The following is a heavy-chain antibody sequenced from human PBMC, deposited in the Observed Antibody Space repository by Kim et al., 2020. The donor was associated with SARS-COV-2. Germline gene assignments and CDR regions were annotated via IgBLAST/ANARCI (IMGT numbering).Heavy chain of an antibody. V-gene: IGHV3-11*04. D-gene: IGHD6-13*01. J-gene: IGHJ4*02. Sequence: AESVKARCTISSENAKNSLYLQMNSLRAEDTAVYYCARDQGIGYYFDYWGQGTLVTVSS. CDR3: ARDQGIGYYFDY.